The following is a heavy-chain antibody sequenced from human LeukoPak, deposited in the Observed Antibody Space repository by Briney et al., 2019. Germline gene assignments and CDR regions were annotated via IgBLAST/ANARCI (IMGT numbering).Heavy chain of an antibody. CDR2: TIPFLGAV. CDR1: GATLNIGHA. J-gene: IGHJ5*02. D-gene: IGHD5-12*01. V-gene: IGHV1-69*04. Sequence: ASVKISCKAFGATLNIGHAFIWARQAPGQGLQWMGRTIPFLGAVTYAQNFQGRVSFTADKTTSTLYMQLNSLRPDDTAIYYCSPCGHAYDWFGPWGQGTLVTVFS. CDR3: SPCGHAYDWFGP.